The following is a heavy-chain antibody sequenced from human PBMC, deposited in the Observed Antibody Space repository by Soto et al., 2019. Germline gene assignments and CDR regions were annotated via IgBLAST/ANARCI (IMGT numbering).Heavy chain of an antibody. CDR3: ARGRYDYHSSGYYVCFDY. CDR1: GGSFSGYY. J-gene: IGHJ4*02. D-gene: IGHD3-22*01. V-gene: IGHV4-34*01. CDR2: INHSGST. Sequence: SETLSLTCAVYGGSFSGYYWSWIRQPPGKGLEWIGEINHSGSTNYNPSLKSRVTISVDTSKNQFSLKLSSVTAADTAVYYCARGRYDYHSSGYYVCFDYWGQGTLVTVSS.